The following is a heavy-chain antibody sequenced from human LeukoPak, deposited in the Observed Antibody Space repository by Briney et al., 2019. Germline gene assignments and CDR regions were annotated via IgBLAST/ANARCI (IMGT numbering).Heavy chain of an antibody. CDR2: ISWNSGSI. CDR1: GFTFDDYA. CDR3: ARRSDKSGYFDY. V-gene: IGHV3-9*03. D-gene: IGHD1-26*01. Sequence: GRSLRLSCAASGFTFDDYAMHGVRQAPGKGLEWVSGISWNSGSIGYADSVKGRFTISRDNAKNSLYLQMNSLRAEDMALYYCARRSDKSGYFDYWGQGTLVTVSS. J-gene: IGHJ4*02.